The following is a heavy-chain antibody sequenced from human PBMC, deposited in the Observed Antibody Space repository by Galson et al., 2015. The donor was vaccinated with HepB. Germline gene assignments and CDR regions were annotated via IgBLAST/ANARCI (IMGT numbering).Heavy chain of an antibody. CDR3: ARDSGSFTHFDH. J-gene: IGHJ4*02. D-gene: IGHD1-26*01. Sequence: ETLSLTCTVSGDSTRSYFWSWVRQPAGKGLEWIGRMYTSGITNYNPSLKSRVTMSVDTSKNQFSLKLNSVTAADTAVYYCARDSGSFTHFDHWGQGTLVSVSS. V-gene: IGHV4-4*07. CDR1: GDSTRSYF. CDR2: MYTSGIT.